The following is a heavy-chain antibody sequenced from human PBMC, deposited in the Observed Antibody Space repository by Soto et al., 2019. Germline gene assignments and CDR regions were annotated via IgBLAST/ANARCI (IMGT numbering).Heavy chain of an antibody. CDR1: GFTFSSYA. Sequence: EVQLLESGGGLVQPGGSLRLSCAASGFTFSSYAMSWVRQAPGKGLEWVSTISGSGGSTYYADSVKGRFTISRDNSKSTLYLQMNSLRAEDTAVYYCAKENGYSSSWFEFDYWGQGTLVTVSS. J-gene: IGHJ4*02. V-gene: IGHV3-23*01. CDR3: AKENGYSSSWFEFDY. D-gene: IGHD6-13*01. CDR2: ISGSGGST.